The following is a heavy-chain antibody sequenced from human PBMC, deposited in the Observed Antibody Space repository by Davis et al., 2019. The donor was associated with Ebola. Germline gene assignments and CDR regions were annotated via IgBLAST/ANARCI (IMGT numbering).Heavy chain of an antibody. CDR1: GFTFSSYA. CDR3: AKDIGFGRYYYGMDV. CDR2: ISGGSAGT. J-gene: IGHJ6*02. V-gene: IGHV3-23*01. Sequence: GESLKISCAASGFTFSSYAMNWVRQAPGKGLEWVSAISGGSAGTYYADSVKGRFTISRDNAKNSLYLQMNSLRAEDTAVYYCAKDIGFGRYYYGMDVWGQGTTVTVSS. D-gene: IGHD3-3*01.